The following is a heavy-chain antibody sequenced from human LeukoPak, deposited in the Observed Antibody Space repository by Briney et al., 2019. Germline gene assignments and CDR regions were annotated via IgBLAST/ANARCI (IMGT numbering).Heavy chain of an antibody. CDR1: GGSISSSSYY. D-gene: IGHD4-17*01. V-gene: IGHV4-39*07. CDR2: IYYSGST. J-gene: IGHJ6*02. Sequence: SETLSLTCTVSGGSISSSSYYWGWIRQPPGKGLEWIGSIYYSGSTYYNPSLKSRVTISVDKSKNQFSLKLSSVTAADTAVYYCARNDYGDQRRPYYYYGMDVWGQGTTVTVSS. CDR3: ARNDYGDQRRPYYYYGMDV.